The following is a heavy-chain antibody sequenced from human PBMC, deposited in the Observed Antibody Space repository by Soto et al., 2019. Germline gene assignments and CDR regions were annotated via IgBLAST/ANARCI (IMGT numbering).Heavy chain of an antibody. D-gene: IGHD5-18*01. CDR2: INHSGST. J-gene: IGHJ4*02. CDR3: ARVADTAMVTN. Sequence: SETLSLTCAVYGGSFSGYYWSWIRQPPGKGPEWIGEINHSGSTNYNPSLKSRVTISVDTSKNQFSLKLSSVTAADTAVYYCARVADTAMVTNWGQGTLVT. V-gene: IGHV4-34*01. CDR1: GGSFSGYY.